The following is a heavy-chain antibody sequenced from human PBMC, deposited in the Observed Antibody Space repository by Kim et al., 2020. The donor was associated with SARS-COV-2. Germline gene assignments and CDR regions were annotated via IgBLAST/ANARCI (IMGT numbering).Heavy chain of an antibody. Sequence: SETLSLTCAVYGGSFSGYYWSWIRQPPGKGLEWIGEINHSGSTNYNPSLKSRVTISVDTSKNQFSLKLSSVTAADTAVYYCARCGGRRYYCSGGSWYSSIFRGRPWFDPWGQGTLVTVSS. CDR1: GGSFSGYY. J-gene: IGHJ5*02. CDR2: INHSGST. D-gene: IGHD2-15*01. V-gene: IGHV4-34*01. CDR3: ARCGGRRYYCSGGSWYSSIFRGRPWFDP.